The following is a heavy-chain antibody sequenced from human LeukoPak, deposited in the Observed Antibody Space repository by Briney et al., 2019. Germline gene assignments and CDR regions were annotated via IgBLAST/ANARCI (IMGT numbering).Heavy chain of an antibody. J-gene: IGHJ6*04. V-gene: IGHV1-69*01. CDR3: ARSAPICVVVPAATDRCYYYGMDV. D-gene: IGHD2-2*01. CDR2: IILIFGTA. Sequence: SVKVSCKASGGTSSSYAISWVRQAPGQGLEWMGGIILIFGTANYAQKFQGRVTITADESTSTAYMELSSLRSEDTAVYYCARSAPICVVVPAATDRCYYYGMDVWGKGTTVTVSS. CDR1: GGTSSSYA.